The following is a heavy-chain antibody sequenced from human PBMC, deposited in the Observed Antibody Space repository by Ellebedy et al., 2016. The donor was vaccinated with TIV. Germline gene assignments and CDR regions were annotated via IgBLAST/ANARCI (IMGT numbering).Heavy chain of an antibody. CDR1: GDSINNGDFY. J-gene: IGHJ4*02. V-gene: IGHV4-31*03. D-gene: IGHD2/OR15-2a*01. Sequence: MPSETLSLTCTVSGDSINNGDFYWNWIRQYPGKGLEWIGYMSSSARTNRNPSLKSRVTISVDTSKSQFSMKLISVTAADTAVYFCTRMPTIDNSFGFSDSWGQGTVVTVSS. CDR3: TRMPTIDNSFGFSDS. CDR2: MSSSART.